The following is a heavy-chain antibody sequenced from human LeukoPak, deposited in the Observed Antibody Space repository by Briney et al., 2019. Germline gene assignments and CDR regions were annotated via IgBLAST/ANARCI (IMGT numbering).Heavy chain of an antibody. D-gene: IGHD3-10*01. Sequence: GASVKVSCKASGYTLTELFMHWVRQAPGKGLEWMGWISAYNGNTNYAQKLQGRVTMTTDTSTSTAYMELRSLRSDDTAVYYCARYYYGSGSPDYYYYYMDVWGKGTTVTVSS. J-gene: IGHJ6*03. CDR3: ARYYYGSGSPDYYYYYMDV. CDR2: ISAYNGNT. CDR1: GYTLTELF. V-gene: IGHV1-18*01.